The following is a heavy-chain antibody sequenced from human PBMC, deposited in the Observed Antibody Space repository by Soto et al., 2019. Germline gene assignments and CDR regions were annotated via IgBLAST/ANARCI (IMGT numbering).Heavy chain of an antibody. CDR1: GGSLSGYY. J-gene: IGHJ6*03. CDR3: ARARPAAIYRYYYYMDV. Sequence: TLSLTCAVYGGSLSGYYWSWIRQPPGKGLEWIGEINHSGSTNYNPSLKSRVTISVDTSKNQFSLKLSSVTAADTAVYYCARARPAAIYRYYYYMDVWGKGTTVTVSS. CDR2: INHSGST. D-gene: IGHD2-2*02. V-gene: IGHV4-34*01.